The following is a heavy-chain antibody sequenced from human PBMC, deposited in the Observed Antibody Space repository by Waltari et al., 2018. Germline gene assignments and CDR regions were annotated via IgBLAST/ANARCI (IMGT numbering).Heavy chain of an antibody. CDR2: IYYSGRI. V-gene: IGHV4-39*01. CDR3: ARHWKRNGYRFDP. Sequence: QPQLQESGPGLVKPSETLSLTCSVSGDSISSSRYYWGWIRQSPGKGLEWIGSIYYSGRIYYNPTLQSRVTISGDTSKNQFSLNLSSVTAADPAIYYCARHWKRNGYRFDPWGQGTRVNVSS. J-gene: IGHJ5*02. D-gene: IGHD5-12*01. CDR1: GDSISSSRYY.